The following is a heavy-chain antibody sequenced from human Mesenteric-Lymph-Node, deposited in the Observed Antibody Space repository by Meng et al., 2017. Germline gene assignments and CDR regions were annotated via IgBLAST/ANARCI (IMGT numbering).Heavy chain of an antibody. CDR2: INPSSGGT. CDR3: ARDGCRTATCSAGGNWFDP. D-gene: IGHD2-2*01. J-gene: IGHJ5*02. V-gene: IGHV1-46*03. Sequence: QVQLVQSGAEVKKPGASLKVSCKASGYTFTTYSMHWVRQAPGQGLEWMGIINPSSGGTTYAQKFRGRVTMTRDTSTSTVYMELSSLRSDDTAVYFCARDGCRTATCSAGGNWFDPWGQGTLVTVSS. CDR1: GYTFTTYS.